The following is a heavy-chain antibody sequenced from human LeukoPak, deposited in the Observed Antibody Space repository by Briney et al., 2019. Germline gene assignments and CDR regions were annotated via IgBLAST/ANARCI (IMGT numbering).Heavy chain of an antibody. CDR1: GFTFNNYN. CDR3: ARRSVAGSLDY. V-gene: IGHV3-7*01. Sequence: GGSLRLSCATSGFTFNNYNMSWVRQAPGKGLEWVANTKEDGGEKYYVDSVKGRFTISRDNAENSLYLQMNSLRAEDTAVYYCARRSVAGSLDYWGQGTLVTVSS. J-gene: IGHJ4*02. D-gene: IGHD6-19*01. CDR2: TKEDGGEK.